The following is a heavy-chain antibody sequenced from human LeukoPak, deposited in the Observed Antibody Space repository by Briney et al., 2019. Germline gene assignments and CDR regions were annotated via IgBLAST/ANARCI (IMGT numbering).Heavy chain of an antibody. CDR3: VSGEWLLYPLCY. V-gene: IGHV1-8*03. CDR2: MNPNSGNT. Sequence: ASVKVSCKASGYTFTSYDINWVRQATGQGLEWMGWMNPNSGNTGYAQKFQGRVTITRNTSISTAYMELSSLRSEDTAVYYCVSGEWLLYPLCYWGQGTLVTVSS. J-gene: IGHJ4*02. D-gene: IGHD3-3*01. CDR1: GYTFTSYD.